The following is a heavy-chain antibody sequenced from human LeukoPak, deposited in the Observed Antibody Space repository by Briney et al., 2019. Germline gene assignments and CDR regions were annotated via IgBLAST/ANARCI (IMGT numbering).Heavy chain of an antibody. V-gene: IGHV3-7*01. Sequence: PGGSLRLSCAASGFTFSSYWMSWVRQAPGKGLEWVANIKQDGSEKYYVDSVKGRFTISRDNAKNSLYLQMNSLRAEDTAVYYCARDSRSGSYYAIGAFDIWGQGTMVTVSS. CDR3: ARDSRSGSYYAIGAFDI. CDR2: IKQDGSEK. J-gene: IGHJ3*02. CDR1: GFTFSSYW. D-gene: IGHD1-26*01.